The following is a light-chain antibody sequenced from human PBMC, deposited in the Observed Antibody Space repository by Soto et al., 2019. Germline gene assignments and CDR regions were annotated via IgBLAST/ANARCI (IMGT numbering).Light chain of an antibody. J-gene: IGLJ3*02. V-gene: IGLV1-44*01. CDR3: SVWDDSLKGWV. CDR2: NNN. CDR1: NFNIGSHT. Sequence: QSVLTQPPSASETPGQRVTISCSGSNFNIGSHTVNWYQQLPGTAPKLLMHNNNQRPSGVPDRFSGSKSGTSASLAISGLQSEDEADYCCSVWDDSLKGWVFGGGTKVTVL.